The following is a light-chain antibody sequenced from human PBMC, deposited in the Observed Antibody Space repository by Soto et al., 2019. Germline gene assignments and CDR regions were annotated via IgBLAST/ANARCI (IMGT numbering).Light chain of an antibody. Sequence: EIVLTQSPGTLSLSPGERATLSCRASQSVSSSYLAWYQQKRGQAPRLLIYGASSSATGISDRFSGSGSGTDFPLLIISLEPEDFAGYYCRQYGSARLFAFGPGTKVAMK. CDR1: QSVSSSY. J-gene: IGKJ3*01. CDR2: GAS. V-gene: IGKV3-20*01. CDR3: RQYGSARLFA.